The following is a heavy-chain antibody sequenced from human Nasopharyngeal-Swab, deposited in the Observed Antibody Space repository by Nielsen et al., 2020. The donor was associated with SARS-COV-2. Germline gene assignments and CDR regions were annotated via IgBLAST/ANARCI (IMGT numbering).Heavy chain of an antibody. D-gene: IGHD6-19*01. CDR2: IYWDDDK. CDR1: GFSLSTSGVG. J-gene: IGHJ4*02. Sequence: SGPTLVKPTQSLTLTCTFSGFSLSTSGVGVGWIRQPPGKALEWLALIYWDDDKRYSPSLKSRLTITKDTSKNQEVLTMTNMDPVDTATYYCAHRQKYSSGWYGDYWGQGSLVTVSS. CDR3: AHRQKYSSGWYGDY. V-gene: IGHV2-5*02.